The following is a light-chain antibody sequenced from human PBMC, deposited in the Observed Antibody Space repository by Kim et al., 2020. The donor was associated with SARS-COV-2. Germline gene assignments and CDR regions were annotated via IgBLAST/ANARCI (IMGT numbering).Light chain of an antibody. J-gene: IGKJ4*01. Sequence: SPGESATLSCRASQSVSSYLAWYQQKPGQAPRLLIYDASNRATGIPARFSGSGSGTDFTLTISSLEPEDFAFYYCQQRSNWPPLTFGGGTKVDIK. V-gene: IGKV3-11*01. CDR1: QSVSSY. CDR3: QQRSNWPPLT. CDR2: DAS.